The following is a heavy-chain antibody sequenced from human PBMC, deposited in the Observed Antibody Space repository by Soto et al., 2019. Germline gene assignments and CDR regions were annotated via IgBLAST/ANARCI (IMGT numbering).Heavy chain of an antibody. D-gene: IGHD3-22*01. J-gene: IGHJ5*02. Sequence: KTSETLSLTCTVSGGSISSGDYYWSWIRQPPGKGLEWIGYIYYSGSTYYNPSLKSRVTISVDTSKNQFSLKLSSVTAADTAVYYCASYSYDSSGYYYWFDPWGQGTLVTVSS. CDR3: ASYSYDSSGYYYWFDP. CDR2: IYYSGST. CDR1: GGSISSGDYY. V-gene: IGHV4-30-4*01.